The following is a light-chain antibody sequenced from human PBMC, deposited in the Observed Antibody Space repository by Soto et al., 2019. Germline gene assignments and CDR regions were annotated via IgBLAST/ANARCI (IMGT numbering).Light chain of an antibody. CDR1: QSVSSSY. J-gene: IGKJ2*01. CDR3: QQYGSSPRNT. V-gene: IGKV3-20*01. Sequence: EIVLTQSPGTLSLSQEERTTLSCRASQSVSSSYLAWYQQKPGQAPRLLIYGASSRATGIPDRFSGSGSGTDFTLTISRLEPEDFAVYYCQQYGSSPRNTFGQGTKVDIK. CDR2: GAS.